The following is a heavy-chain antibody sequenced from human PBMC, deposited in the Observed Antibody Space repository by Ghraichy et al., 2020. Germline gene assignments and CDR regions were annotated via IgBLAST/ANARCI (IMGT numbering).Heavy chain of an antibody. Sequence: SQTLSLTCAVSGGAIDTYAWNWIRQSPGKGLEWIGYVYISGTTHYNPSLKSRVTIYVDTSKNEFFLKLSSVTAADTAVYYCVRLPLIAAAGQGGWFDPWGQGILVTVSS. D-gene: IGHD6-13*01. CDR3: VRLPLIAAAGQGGWFDP. CDR2: VYISGTT. CDR1: GGAIDTYA. J-gene: IGHJ5*02. V-gene: IGHV4-4*08.